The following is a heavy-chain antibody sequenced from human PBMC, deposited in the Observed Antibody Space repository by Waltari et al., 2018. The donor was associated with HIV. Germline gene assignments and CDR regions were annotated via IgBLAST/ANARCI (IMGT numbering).Heavy chain of an antibody. D-gene: IGHD3-9*01. V-gene: IGHV4-4*02. CDR1: GGSISSSNW. Sequence: QVQLQDSGPGLVKPSGTLSLTCVVSGGSISSSNWWSWVRQPPGKGLEWSGEMYHSGSTHYNPSLKSRVTISVDKSKDKCTLKLRSVTAADTAVYFCARVSSLTGYYKALDYWGQGTLVTVSS. J-gene: IGHJ4*02. CDR3: ARVSSLTGYYKALDY. CDR2: MYHSGST.